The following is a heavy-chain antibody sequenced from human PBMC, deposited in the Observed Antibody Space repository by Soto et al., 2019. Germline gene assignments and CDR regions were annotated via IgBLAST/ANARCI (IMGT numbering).Heavy chain of an antibody. V-gene: IGHV1-3*01. CDR2: INAGNGNT. Sequence: GASVKVSCKASGDTFTSYAMHWVRQAPGQRLEWMGWINAGNGNTKYSQKFQGRVTITRDTSASTAYMELSSLRSEDTAVYYCARAGVGATPNDYWGQGTLVTVSS. J-gene: IGHJ4*02. CDR3: ARAGVGATPNDY. CDR1: GDTFTSYA. D-gene: IGHD1-26*01.